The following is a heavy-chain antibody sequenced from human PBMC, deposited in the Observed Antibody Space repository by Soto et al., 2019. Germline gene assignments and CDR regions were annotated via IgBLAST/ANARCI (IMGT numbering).Heavy chain of an antibody. V-gene: IGHV4-59*01. CDR1: GASISNRY. Sequence: QVELQESGPGLVKPSETLSLTCIVSGASISNRYWSWIRQPPGEGLEWIGYIYYSGSTSYNPSLKGRVTMSVDTSKNQFSLKLSSVTAADTAVYYCARDGSRAFDYWGQGTLVTVSS. CDR3: ARDGSRAFDY. J-gene: IGHJ4*02. D-gene: IGHD1-1*01. CDR2: IYYSGST.